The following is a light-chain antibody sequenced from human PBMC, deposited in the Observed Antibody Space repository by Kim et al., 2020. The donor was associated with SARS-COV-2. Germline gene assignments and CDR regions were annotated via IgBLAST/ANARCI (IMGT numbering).Light chain of an antibody. CDR3: QQDNGH. Sequence: GDRVTITCRDSESISNWLAWYQQKPGKAPKVLIYEASTLRSGVPSRFSGSGSGTEFTLTISSLQPDDSASYYCQQDNGHFGQGTKLEI. CDR1: ESISNW. V-gene: IGKV1-5*03. J-gene: IGKJ2*01. CDR2: EAS.